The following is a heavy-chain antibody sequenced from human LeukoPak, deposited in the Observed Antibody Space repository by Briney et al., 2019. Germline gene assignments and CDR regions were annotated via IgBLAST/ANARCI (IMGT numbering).Heavy chain of an antibody. CDR1: GYTFTTYD. J-gene: IGHJ4*02. V-gene: IGHV1-8*01. D-gene: IGHD5-12*01. CDR3: ARGQGWLSAFDF. Sequence: ASVKVSCKASGYTFTTYDINWVRQAPGQGLEWMAWMNPKSGNTGFAQKFQGRPTMTRNTSIGTAYMELRSLKFDDTAIYYCARGQGWLSAFDFWGQGTLVAVSS. CDR2: MNPKSGNT.